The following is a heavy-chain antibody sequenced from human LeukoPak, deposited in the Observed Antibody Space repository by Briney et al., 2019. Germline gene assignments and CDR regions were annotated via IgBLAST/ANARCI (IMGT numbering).Heavy chain of an antibody. V-gene: IGHV3-23*01. CDR2: ISGSGGST. CDR1: GFTFSSYG. Sequence: GGSLRLSCATSGFTFSSYGMSWVRQAPGKGLEWVSAISGSGGSTYYADSVKGRFTISRDNSKNTLYLQMNSLRAEDTAVYYCARTSRGNMSYYWGQGTLVTVSS. D-gene: IGHD3/OR15-3a*01. J-gene: IGHJ4*02. CDR3: ARTSRGNMSYY.